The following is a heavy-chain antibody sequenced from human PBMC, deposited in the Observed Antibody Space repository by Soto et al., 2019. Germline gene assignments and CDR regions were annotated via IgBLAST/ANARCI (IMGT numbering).Heavy chain of an antibody. CDR1: GYSFTSYW. Sequence: PGESLKISCKGSGYSFTSYWIGWVRQMPGKGLEWMGIIYPGDSDTRYSPSFQGQVTISADKSISTAYLQWSSLKASDTAMYYCARQIAGGYSGYAGYLGYGMDVWGQGTTVTVSS. CDR2: IYPGDSDT. J-gene: IGHJ6*02. D-gene: IGHD5-12*01. CDR3: ARQIAGGYSGYAGYLGYGMDV. V-gene: IGHV5-51*01.